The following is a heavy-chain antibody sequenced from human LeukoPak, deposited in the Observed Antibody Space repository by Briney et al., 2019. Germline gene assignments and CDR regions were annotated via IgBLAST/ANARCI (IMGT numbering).Heavy chain of an antibody. CDR1: GFTLSSYG. J-gene: IGHJ3*02. V-gene: IGHV3-30*03. Sequence: QSGGSLRLSCAASGFTLSSYGMHWARQAPGEGLEWVAVLSYDGYTKYYADSVRGRFTISRDTSTNTLYLQMNSLRSEDTAVYYCARENPSMTLSLDIWGQGTMVTVSS. D-gene: IGHD2-21*02. CDR3: ARENPSMTLSLDI. CDR2: LSYDGYTK.